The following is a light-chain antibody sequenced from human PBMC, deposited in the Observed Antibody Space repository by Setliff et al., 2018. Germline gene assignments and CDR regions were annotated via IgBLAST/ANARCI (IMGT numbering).Light chain of an antibody. V-gene: IGLV2-8*01. J-gene: IGLJ1*01. Sequence: QSALAQPPSASGSPGQSVTISCTGTSSDVGGYNYVSWYQQHPGKAPKLMIYEVSKRPSGVPDRFSGSKSGNTASLTVSGLQAEGEADYYCSSYAGSNNFPYVFVTGTKVTV. CDR3: SSYAGSNNFPYV. CDR2: EVS. CDR1: SSDVGGYNY.